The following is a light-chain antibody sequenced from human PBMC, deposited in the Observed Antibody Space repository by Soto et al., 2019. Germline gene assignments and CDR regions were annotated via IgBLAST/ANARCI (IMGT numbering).Light chain of an antibody. CDR2: GAY. J-gene: IGKJ5*01. Sequence: SVLTQYPGTLCLSXGERATLRCRSRWSGSKSYLTWYQQQPXKDPRLLXSGAYNRATGITERFSGSGSGTDFTLTISRLEPEDFAGYYWQQYGSSPPISFGQGTRLE. CDR1: WSGSKSY. CDR3: QQYGSSPPIS. V-gene: IGKV3-20*01.